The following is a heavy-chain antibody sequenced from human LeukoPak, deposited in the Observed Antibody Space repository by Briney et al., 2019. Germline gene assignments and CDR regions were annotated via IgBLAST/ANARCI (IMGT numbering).Heavy chain of an antibody. D-gene: IGHD2-2*02. CDR1: GGSIRNYY. CDR2: IYYSGST. Sequence: SETLSLTCTVSGGSIRNYYWSWIRQPPGKGLEWIGNIYYSGSTRNNPSPKSRVTISADTSKNQLSLKLSSVTAADTAVYYCARHTRGDAFDIWGQGAMVTVSS. J-gene: IGHJ3*02. CDR3: ARHTRGDAFDI. V-gene: IGHV4-59*01.